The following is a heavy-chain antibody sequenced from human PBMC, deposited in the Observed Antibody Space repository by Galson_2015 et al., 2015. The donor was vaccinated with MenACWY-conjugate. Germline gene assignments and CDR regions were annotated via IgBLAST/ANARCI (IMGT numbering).Heavy chain of an antibody. CDR2: ISYSGST. V-gene: IGHV4-39*01. CDR3: ARRSARLTLGAFDI. D-gene: IGHD4-23*01. Sequence: ETLSLTCTVSGGSISSRSYFWGWIRQPPGKGLEWIGTISYSGSTHYNPSLNNRVTVSADTSKTQFSLNVNSVTAADTALYYCARRSARLTLGAFDIWGQGTMVTVSS. CDR1: GGSISSRSYF. J-gene: IGHJ3*02.